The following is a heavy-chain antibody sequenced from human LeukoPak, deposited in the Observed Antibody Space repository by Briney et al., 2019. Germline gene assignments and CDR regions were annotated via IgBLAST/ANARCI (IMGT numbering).Heavy chain of an antibody. CDR3: AKSHGDYGLLDY. CDR2: FDPEDGEP. D-gene: IGHD4-17*01. V-gene: IGHV1-24*01. J-gene: IGHJ4*02. Sequence: ASVKVSCKVSGYSLTDLSMHWVRQAHGKGLEWIGGFDPEDGEPIYAQKFQGRLSMTEDTSKDTGYMELRTLRSEDTAFYYCAKSHGDYGLLDYWGQGTLVTVSS. CDR1: GYSLTDLS.